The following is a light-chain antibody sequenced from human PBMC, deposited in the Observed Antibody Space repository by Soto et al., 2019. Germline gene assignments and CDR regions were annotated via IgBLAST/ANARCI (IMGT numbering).Light chain of an antibody. J-gene: IGKJ4*01. CDR3: QQYIRWPLT. CDR2: GAS. V-gene: IGKV3-15*01. Sequence: EMVVTQSPATLSASPGERATLSCRASQDVSSNLAWYQQKPGQAPSLLIYGASTRATGTPARFSGSGSGTEFTLTISSLQSEDYAVYFCQQYIRWPLTFGGGTKVEI. CDR1: QDVSSN.